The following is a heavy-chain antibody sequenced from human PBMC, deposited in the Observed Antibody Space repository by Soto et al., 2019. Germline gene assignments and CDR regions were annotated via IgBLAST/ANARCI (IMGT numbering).Heavy chain of an antibody. CDR1: GYTFTSYG. Sequence: QIQLVQSGTEVREPGASVKVSCQASGYTFTSYGIIWVRQAPGQGLELMGWIIGYNKNKNYAQKYQARVTMTTDTSTRTAYMELRSMRSDDTAVYYCARVGAIAPAEGDYWGQGTLVTVSS. CDR3: ARVGAIAPAEGDY. V-gene: IGHV1-18*01. CDR2: IIGYNKNK. J-gene: IGHJ4*02. D-gene: IGHD6-13*01.